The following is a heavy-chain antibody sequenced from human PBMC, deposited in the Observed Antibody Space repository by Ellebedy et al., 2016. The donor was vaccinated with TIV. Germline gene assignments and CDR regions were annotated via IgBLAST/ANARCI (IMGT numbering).Heavy chain of an antibody. D-gene: IGHD2-2*01. Sequence: GESLKISXAASEFTFSSYSMNWVRQAPGKGLEWVSSISSSSSYISYADSAEGRFTISRDNAKNSLYLQMNSLRAEDTAVYYCALGGSSTRHYTMDVWGQGTTVTVPS. CDR2: ISSSSSYI. V-gene: IGHV3-21*01. CDR1: EFTFSSYS. CDR3: ALGGSSTRHYTMDV. J-gene: IGHJ6*02.